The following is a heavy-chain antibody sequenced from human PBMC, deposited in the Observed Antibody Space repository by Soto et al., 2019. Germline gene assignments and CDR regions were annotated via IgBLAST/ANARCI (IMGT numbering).Heavy chain of an antibody. V-gene: IGHV2-5*02. J-gene: IGHJ4*02. CDR2: IYWDDDK. Sequence: CGPRLVERTRRLAVTGSFSGFSLSASGVGVGWIRQAPGKALEWLAVIYWDDDKRYRPSLKSRLTIIKDTSKNQVVLIMTNMDPVDTATYYCAHALRRRDCSGGRCYSFDYWGQGPLVT. CDR1: GFSLSASGVG. D-gene: IGHD2-15*01. CDR3: AHALRRRDCSGGRCYSFDY.